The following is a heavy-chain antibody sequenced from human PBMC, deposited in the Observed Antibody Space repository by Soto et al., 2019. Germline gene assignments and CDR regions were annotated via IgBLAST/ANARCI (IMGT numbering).Heavy chain of an antibody. V-gene: IGHV3-74*01. D-gene: IGHD2-15*01. CDR1: GFTFSTYW. J-gene: IGHJ4*02. CDR2: INGDGSTT. Sequence: EVQLVESGGGLVQPGGSLRLSCAASGFTFSTYWMHWVRQAPGKGLVWVSYINGDGSTTGHADSVKGRFTISRENAKNTLYLQMNSLRAEDTAVYYCARGGLCSGHNCPFDYWGQGTLVPVSS. CDR3: ARGGLCSGHNCPFDY.